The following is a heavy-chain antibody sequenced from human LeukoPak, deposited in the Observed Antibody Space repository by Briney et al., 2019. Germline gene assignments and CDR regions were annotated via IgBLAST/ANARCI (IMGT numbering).Heavy chain of an antibody. CDR1: GDTFTGYY. Sequence: ASVKVSCKASGDTFTGYYMHWVRQAPGQGLEWMGWINPNSGGTNYAQKFQGRVTMTRDTSISTAYMELSRLRSDDTAVYYCARVEDDSSGYYYVGYYFDYWGQGTLVTVSS. V-gene: IGHV1-2*02. J-gene: IGHJ4*02. D-gene: IGHD3-22*01. CDR2: INPNSGGT. CDR3: ARVEDDSSGYYYVGYYFDY.